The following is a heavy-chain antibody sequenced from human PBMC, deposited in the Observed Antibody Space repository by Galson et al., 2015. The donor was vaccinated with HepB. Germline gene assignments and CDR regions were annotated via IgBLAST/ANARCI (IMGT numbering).Heavy chain of an antibody. J-gene: IGHJ6*02. CDR3: ARAVTGTTRYYYYGMDV. CDR2: ISSSSSYT. D-gene: IGHD1-7*01. V-gene: IGHV3-11*06. CDR1: GFTFSDYY. Sequence: SLRLSCAASGFTFSDYYMSWIRQAPGKGLEWVSYISSSSSYTNYADSVKGRFTISRDNAKNSLYLQMNSLRAEDTAVYYCARAVTGTTRYYYYGMDVWGQGTTVTVSS.